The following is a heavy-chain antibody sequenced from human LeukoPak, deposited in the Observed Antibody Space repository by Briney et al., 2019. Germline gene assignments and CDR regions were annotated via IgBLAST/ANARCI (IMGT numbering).Heavy chain of an antibody. V-gene: IGHV3-21*01. D-gene: IGHD1-26*01. J-gene: IGHJ4*02. CDR2: IDTTTNFI. CDR3: ARLPSEVGSGTFDY. Sequence: GGSLRLSCEASGFDLSRDSKNWVRQAPGMGLEWVSSIDTTTNFIFYSDSVRGRFTISRDNAKNSLFLLMNTLRVEDTAIYYCARLPSEVGSGTFDYWGPGTLVTVSS. CDR1: GFDLSRDS.